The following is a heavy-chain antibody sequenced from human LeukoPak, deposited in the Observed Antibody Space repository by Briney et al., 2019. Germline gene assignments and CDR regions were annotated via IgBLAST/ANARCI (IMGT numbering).Heavy chain of an antibody. D-gene: IGHD5-12*01. V-gene: IGHV3-30*02. CDR1: GFSFSSYG. J-gene: IGHJ6*03. CDR2: IRYDGSNK. CDR3: AKDTVKVTTIRRVPHYMDV. Sequence: GGSLRLSCAGSGFSFSSYGMHWVRQAPGKGLEWVTFIRYDGSNKYYADSVKGRFIISRDNSKNTLYLQMNSLRAEDTAVYYCAKDTVKVTTIRRVPHYMDVWGKGTTVTISS.